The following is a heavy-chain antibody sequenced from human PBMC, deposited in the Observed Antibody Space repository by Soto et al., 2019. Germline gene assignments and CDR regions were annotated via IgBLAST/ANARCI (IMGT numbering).Heavy chain of an antibody. CDR1: GYNFTSWL. D-gene: IGHD2-15*01. V-gene: IGHV1-18*01. Sequence: ASVKVSCKASGYNFTSWLITWVRQAPGQGLEYMGWRNSYNGKTSYAQKFQGRVTMTTDTSTSTAYMELRSLISDDTAVYYCARESGGLDPWGQGTLVTVSS. J-gene: IGHJ5*01. CDR2: RNSYNGKT. CDR3: ARESGGLDP.